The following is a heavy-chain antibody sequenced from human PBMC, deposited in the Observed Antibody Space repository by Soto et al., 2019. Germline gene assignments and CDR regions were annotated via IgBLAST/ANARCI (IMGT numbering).Heavy chain of an antibody. D-gene: IGHD6-13*01. CDR3: ARRAAAAGTPFDY. CDR1: GGSVSSGDFY. J-gene: IGHJ4*02. CDR2: IYYSGST. V-gene: IGHV4-61*08. Sequence: SETLSLTCTVSGGSVSSGDFYWSWIRQPPGKGLEWIGYIYYSGSTYYNPSLKSRVTISVDTSKNQFSLKLTSVTAADTAVYYCARRAAAAGTPFDYWGQGTLVTVSS.